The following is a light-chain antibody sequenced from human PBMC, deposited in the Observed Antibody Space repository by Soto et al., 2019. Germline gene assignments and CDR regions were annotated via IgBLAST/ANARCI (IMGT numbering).Light chain of an antibody. CDR1: QSVSSSY. Sequence: EIVLTQSPGTLSLSPGERATLSYRASQSVSSSYLAWYQQKPGQTPRLLIYGASSGATGIPDRFSGSGSGTDFTLTISRLEPEDFAVYYCLQYGNSPFTFGPGTKVDVK. J-gene: IGKJ3*01. CDR3: LQYGNSPFT. V-gene: IGKV3-20*01. CDR2: GAS.